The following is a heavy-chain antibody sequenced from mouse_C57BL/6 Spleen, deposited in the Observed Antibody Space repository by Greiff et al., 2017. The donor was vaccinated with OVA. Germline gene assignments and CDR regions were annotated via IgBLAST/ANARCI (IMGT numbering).Heavy chain of an antibody. CDR1: GFTFTDYY. CDR2: IRNKANGYTT. CDR3: ARFPYYYGSSPWYFDV. V-gene: IGHV7-3*01. Sequence: EVGGVGAGVGVVQPCGSLSLSCAASGFTFTDYYMSWVRQPPGKALEWLGFIRNKANGYTTEYSASVKGRFTISRDNSQSILYLQMNALRAEDSATYYCARFPYYYGSSPWYFDVWGTGTTVTVSS. J-gene: IGHJ1*03. D-gene: IGHD1-1*01.